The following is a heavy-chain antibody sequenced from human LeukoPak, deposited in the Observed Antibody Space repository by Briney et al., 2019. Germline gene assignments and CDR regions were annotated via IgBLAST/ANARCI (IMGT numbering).Heavy chain of an antibody. CDR2: ISFDGVKT. Sequence: GGSLRLSCAAPGFTFSSYGMHWVRQAQGKGLEWGALISFDGVKTDYADFVKGRFTISRDSSQNTLYLQMNSLRAEDTTVYYCAKDLVSRNAAYDMDVWGQGTTVTVSS. CDR3: AKDLVSRNAAYDMDV. CDR1: GFTFSSYG. V-gene: IGHV3-30*18. D-gene: IGHD6-25*01. J-gene: IGHJ6*02.